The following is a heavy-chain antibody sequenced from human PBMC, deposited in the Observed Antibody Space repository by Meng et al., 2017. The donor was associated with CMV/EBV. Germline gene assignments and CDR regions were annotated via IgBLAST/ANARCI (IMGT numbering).Heavy chain of an antibody. CDR1: GGSTSSYY. CDR3: ARVLRWNGVIDY. D-gene: IGHD4-23*01. CDR2: IYTSGST. V-gene: IGHV4-4*07. J-gene: IGHJ4*02. Sequence: HVPRQESGPGSLKPSAHLALTCTVSGGSTSSYYWSWIQQPAGKGLEWIGRIYTSGSTNYNPSLKSRVTMSVDTSKDQFSLKLSSVTAADTAVYYCARVLRWNGVIDYWGQGTLVTVFS.